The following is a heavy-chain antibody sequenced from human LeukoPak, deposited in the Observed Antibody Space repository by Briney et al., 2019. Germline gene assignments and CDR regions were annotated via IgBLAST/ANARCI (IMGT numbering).Heavy chain of an antibody. Sequence: GGSLRLSCAASGFTFSSYSMNWVRQAPGKGLEWVSFISSTGGYIHYADSVKGRFTISRDNAKNSLYLQMNSLRAEDTAMYYCARDWPNSSDYYWGQGTLVTVSS. CDR1: GFTFSSYS. D-gene: IGHD6-19*01. J-gene: IGHJ4*02. CDR2: ISSTGGYI. CDR3: ARDWPNSSDYY. V-gene: IGHV3-21*01.